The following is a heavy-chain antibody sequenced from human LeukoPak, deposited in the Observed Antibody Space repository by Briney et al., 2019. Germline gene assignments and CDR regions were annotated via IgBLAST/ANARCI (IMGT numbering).Heavy chain of an antibody. J-gene: IGHJ4*02. CDR3: ARGHTAVTRHFDF. Sequence: GGSLRLSCAASGFTFSHYALHWVRQAPGKGLEWVALIGHDGADKYYADSVKGRFTISRDDAKNLLYLDMNSLRAEDTAVYYCARGHTAVTRHFDFWGQGTLVTVSS. V-gene: IGHV3-30*04. D-gene: IGHD4-17*01. CDR2: IGHDGADK. CDR1: GFTFSHYA.